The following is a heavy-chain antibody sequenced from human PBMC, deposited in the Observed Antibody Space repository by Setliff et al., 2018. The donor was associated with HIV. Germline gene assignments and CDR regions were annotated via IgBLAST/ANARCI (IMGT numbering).Heavy chain of an antibody. CDR3: AREATPRHSSGWVYFDY. CDR1: GFTFSNYE. V-gene: IGHV3-48*03. D-gene: IGHD6-19*01. CDR2: ITGSGDTI. J-gene: IGHJ4*02. Sequence: GGSLRLSCAASGFTFSNYEMSWVRQAPGKGPEWVSYITGSGDTIYYADSVKGRFTMSGDNAKDSVYLQMNTLRVEDTAVYYCAREATPRHSSGWVYFDYWGQGMMVTVSS.